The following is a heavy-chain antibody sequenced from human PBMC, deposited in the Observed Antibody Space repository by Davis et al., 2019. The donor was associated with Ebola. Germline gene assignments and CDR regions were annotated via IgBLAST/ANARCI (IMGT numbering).Heavy chain of an antibody. CDR3: GRGGSNRIDY. CDR1: GDSLSSSVYY. CDR2: IYYRGTS. J-gene: IGHJ4*02. V-gene: IGHV4-61*08. D-gene: IGHD1-26*01. Sequence: PSETLSLTCTVSGDSLSSSVYYWSWIRQTPGKGLEWIGYIYYRGTSKYNPTLRSRLIISVDTSKNQFSLKVRSVTAADTAVYYCGRGGSNRIDYWGQGTLVTVSS.